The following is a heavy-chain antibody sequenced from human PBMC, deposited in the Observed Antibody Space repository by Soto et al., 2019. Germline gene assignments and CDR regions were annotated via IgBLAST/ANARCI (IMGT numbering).Heavy chain of an antibody. J-gene: IGHJ4*02. V-gene: IGHV1-69*01. D-gene: IGHD6-19*01. CDR2: IIPIFGTA. Sequence: GLEWMGGIIPIFGTANYAQKFQGRVTITADESTSTAYMELSSLRSEETAVYYCARESPMYSSGWGAFDYWGQGTLVTVSS. CDR3: ARESPMYSSGWGAFDY.